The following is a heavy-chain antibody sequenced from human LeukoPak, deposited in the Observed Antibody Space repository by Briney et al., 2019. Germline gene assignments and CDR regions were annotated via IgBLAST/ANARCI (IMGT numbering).Heavy chain of an antibody. J-gene: IGHJ5*02. Sequence: SETLSLTCTVSGGSISSYYWSWFRQPDGKGLEWIGRIYTSGSTNYNPSLKSRVTMSVDTSKDQFSLKLSSVTAADTAVYYCARDRGLGAHNWFDPWGQGTLVTVSS. CDR3: ARDRGLGAHNWFDP. CDR2: IYTSGST. V-gene: IGHV4-4*07. D-gene: IGHD1-26*01. CDR1: GGSISSYY.